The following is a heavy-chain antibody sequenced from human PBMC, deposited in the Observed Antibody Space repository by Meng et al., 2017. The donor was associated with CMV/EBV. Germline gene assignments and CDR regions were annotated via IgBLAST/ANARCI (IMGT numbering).Heavy chain of an antibody. V-gene: IGHV4-39*01. CDR2: IYYSGST. Sequence: QLQLQESGPGLVKPSETLSLTCTVSGGSISSRSYYWGWIRQPPGKGLEWIGSIYYSGSTYYNPSLKSRVTISVDTSKNQFSLKLSSVTAADTAVYYCARHRYCSSTSCYMESGAHEYDYWGQGTLVTVSS. CDR1: GGSISSRSYY. D-gene: IGHD2-2*02. CDR3: ARHRYCSSTSCYMESGAHEYDY. J-gene: IGHJ4*02.